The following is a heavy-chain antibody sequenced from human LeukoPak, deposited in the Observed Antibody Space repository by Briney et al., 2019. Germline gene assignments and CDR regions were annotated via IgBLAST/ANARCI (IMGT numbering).Heavy chain of an antibody. CDR2: IIPIFGTA. J-gene: IGHJ6*03. CDR1: EGTFSSYA. CDR3: ARGVAVAGNAPYYYYYTDV. D-gene: IGHD6-19*01. Sequence: SVKVSCKASEGTFSSYAISWVRQAPGQGLEWMGRIIPIFGTANYAQKFQGSVTITTDESTSTAYMELSSLRSEVTALYYCARGVAVAGNAPYYYYYTDVCGKGTTVTVSS. V-gene: IGHV1-69*05.